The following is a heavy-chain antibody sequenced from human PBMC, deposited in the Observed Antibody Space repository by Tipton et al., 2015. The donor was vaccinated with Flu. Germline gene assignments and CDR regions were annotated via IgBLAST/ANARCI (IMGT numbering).Heavy chain of an antibody. CDR1: GGSISSYY. Sequence: TLSLTCTVSGGSISSYYWSWIRQPAGQGLEWIGRIYISGSTNYNPSLKSRLTMSVDTSKNQISLKLSSVTAADTAVYYCARDRLWDVEMATITTFDIWGQGTMVTVSS. J-gene: IGHJ3*02. CDR2: IYISGST. CDR3: ARDRLWDVEMATITTFDI. V-gene: IGHV4-4*07. D-gene: IGHD5-24*01.